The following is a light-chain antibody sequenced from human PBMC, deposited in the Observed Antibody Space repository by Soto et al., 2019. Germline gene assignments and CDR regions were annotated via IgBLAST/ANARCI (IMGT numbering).Light chain of an antibody. CDR2: DTS. CDR1: QSVGGNS. V-gene: IGKV3-20*01. CDR3: QKYQTSPRT. Sequence: ETVLTQSPGTLSLSPGERATVSCRASQSVGGNSLAWYQQRPGQAPRLLIYDTSKRATGIPDRFSGSGSGTDFTLTISRLEPADFAVYYCQKYQTSPRTFGHGTKVEIK. J-gene: IGKJ1*01.